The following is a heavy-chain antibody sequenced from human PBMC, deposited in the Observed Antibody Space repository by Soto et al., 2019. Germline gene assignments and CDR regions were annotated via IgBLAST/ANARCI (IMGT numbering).Heavy chain of an antibody. CDR1: GGSISCYY. CDR3: AREGVSSSWYNWYGLDV. Sequence: QVELQESGPLLVKPSETLSLTCTVSGGSISCYYWSWIRQPPGKGREWSGYIYYSGSTNYNPTLKSRVTISVDTSKSKFSLKLSSVTAADTAVYYCAREGVSSSWYNWYGLDVWGQGTTVTVSS. D-gene: IGHD6-13*01. CDR2: IYYSGST. J-gene: IGHJ6*02. V-gene: IGHV4-59*01.